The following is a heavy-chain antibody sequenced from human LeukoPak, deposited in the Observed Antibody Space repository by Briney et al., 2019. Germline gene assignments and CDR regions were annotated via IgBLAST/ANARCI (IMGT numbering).Heavy chain of an antibody. Sequence: ASVKVSCKASGGTFSSYAISWVRQAPGQGLEWMGRIIPIFGTANYAQKFQGRVTITTDESTSTAYMELSSLRSEDTAVYYCATRNYISGSGYYFDYWGQGTLVTVFS. D-gene: IGHD3-22*01. J-gene: IGHJ4*02. CDR3: ATRNYISGSGYYFDY. V-gene: IGHV1-69*05. CDR2: IIPIFGTA. CDR1: GGTFSSYA.